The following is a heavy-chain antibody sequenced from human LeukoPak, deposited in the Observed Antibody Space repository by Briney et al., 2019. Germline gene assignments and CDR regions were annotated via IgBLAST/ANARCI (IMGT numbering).Heavy chain of an antibody. V-gene: IGHV4-39*01. CDR1: GDSISSGSYY. J-gene: IGHJ4*02. CDR2: MHYGGST. D-gene: IGHD3/OR15-3a*01. Sequence: PSETLSLTCTVSGDSISSGSYYWDWIRQPPGKRLEWIGCMHYGGSTDYNPSLKSRATISADTSKNQFSLRLYSVTAADTAVYYCARHIYDRTGRPFDYWGQGTLLTVSS. CDR3: ARHIYDRTGRPFDY.